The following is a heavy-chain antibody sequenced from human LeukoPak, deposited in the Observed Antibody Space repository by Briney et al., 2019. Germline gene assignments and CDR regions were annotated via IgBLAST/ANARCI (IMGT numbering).Heavy chain of an antibody. D-gene: IGHD6-6*01. J-gene: IGHJ4*02. CDR1: GGSINNNNYY. Sequence: SETLSLTCTVSGGSINNNNYYWGWIRQPPGKGLEWIGSIYYSGSTYFNPSLKSRVTISVDTSKNQFSLKLSSVTAADTAVYYCAVPSSSSRFFDYWGQGTLVTVSS. CDR2: IYYSGST. CDR3: AVPSSSSRFFDY. V-gene: IGHV4-39*07.